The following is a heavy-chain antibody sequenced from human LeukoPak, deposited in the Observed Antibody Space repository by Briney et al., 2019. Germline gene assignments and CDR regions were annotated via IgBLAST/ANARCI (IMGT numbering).Heavy chain of an antibody. D-gene: IGHD6-19*01. CDR3: ARDKTTGGWYEFDY. V-gene: IGHV3-38*03. J-gene: IGHJ4*02. CDR1: RFTVSRNE. CDR2: ISCGSK. Sequence: GGPLRLSCAASRFTVSRNEMHWVRQAPGKGLEWVSSISCGSKYYADSVKGRFTISRDTSKNTVFLQMNSLTAEGTAVYYCARDKTTGGWYEFDYWGQGTLVTVSS.